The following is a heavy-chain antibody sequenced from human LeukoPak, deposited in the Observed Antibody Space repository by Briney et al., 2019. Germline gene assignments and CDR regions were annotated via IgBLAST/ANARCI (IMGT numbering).Heavy chain of an antibody. V-gene: IGHV4-39*07. D-gene: IGHD2-15*01. J-gene: IGHJ6*02. CDR2: IYYSGST. CDR3: ARALGYCSGGSCYERGNYYYYYGMDV. Sequence: SETLSLTCTVSGGPISSSSYYWGWIRQPPGKGLEWIGSIYYSGSTYYNPSLKSRVTISVDTSKNQFSLKLSSVTAADTAVYYCARALGYCSGGSCYERGNYYYYYGMDVWGQGTTVTVSS. CDR1: GGPISSSSYY.